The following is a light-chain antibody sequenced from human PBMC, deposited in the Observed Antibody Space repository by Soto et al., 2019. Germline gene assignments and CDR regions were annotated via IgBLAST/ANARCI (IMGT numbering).Light chain of an antibody. V-gene: IGKV1-39*01. CDR3: QQTYNSPRA. CDR1: ESMSDY. J-gene: IGKJ3*01. CDR2: AAS. Sequence: DIQMTQSPSSLSASVGDRVTITCRASESMSDYLNWYQHKPGKAPNLLIYAASNLQNGAPSRFSGSGSWTDFTLTVSSLQPEDFPTYYCQQTYNSPRAFGPGTKVDI.